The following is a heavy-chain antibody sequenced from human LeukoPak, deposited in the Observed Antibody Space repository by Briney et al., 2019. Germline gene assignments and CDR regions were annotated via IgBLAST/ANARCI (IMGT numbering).Heavy chain of an antibody. J-gene: IGHJ4*02. CDR2: INHSGST. CDR3: AKPLGNY. CDR1: GGSFTGYY. D-gene: IGHD7-27*01. V-gene: IGHV4-34*01. Sequence: SETLSLTCAVYGGSFTGYYWSWIRQPPGKGLEWSGEINHSGSTNYNASLKTRVTISVDTSKNQFSLKLSSVTAADTAVYYCAKPLGNYWGQGTVVTVSS.